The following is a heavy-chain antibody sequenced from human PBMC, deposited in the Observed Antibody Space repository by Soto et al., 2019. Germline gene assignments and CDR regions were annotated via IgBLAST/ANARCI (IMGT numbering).Heavy chain of an antibody. Sequence: PGGSLRLSCVGSGLNLTTFGMHWVRQAPGRGLEWMAVISNDGSHFYYADSVKGRFTISRDNSKNTLYLQMINLRPDDTGVYYCAKWARDSGDYYYYDVDVWGQGTTVTVSS. CDR2: ISNDGSHF. CDR1: GLNLTTFG. J-gene: IGHJ6*01. CDR3: AKWARDSGDYYYYDVDV. V-gene: IGHV3-30*18. D-gene: IGHD3-10*01.